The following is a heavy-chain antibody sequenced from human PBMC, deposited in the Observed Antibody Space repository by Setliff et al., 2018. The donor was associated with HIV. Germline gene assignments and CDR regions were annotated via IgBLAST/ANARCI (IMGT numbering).Heavy chain of an antibody. CDR3: LRVGPWYHARSGYLAPWDY. Sequence: GASVMVSCKASGFTFNHYALSWVRQAPGQRPEWMGGTNPQSDIANYAQRFQGRVTITADHSTTTTYMELTSLRADDTAVYYCLRVGPWYHARSGYLAPWDYWGQGTLVTVSS. CDR1: GFTFNHYA. V-gene: IGHV1-69*10. CDR2: TNPQSDIA. D-gene: IGHD3-22*01. J-gene: IGHJ4*02.